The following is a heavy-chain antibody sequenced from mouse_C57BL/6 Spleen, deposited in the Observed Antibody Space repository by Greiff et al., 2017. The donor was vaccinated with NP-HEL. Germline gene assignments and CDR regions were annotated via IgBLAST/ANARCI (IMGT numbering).Heavy chain of an antibody. CDR2: ISDGGSYT. V-gene: IGHV5-4*01. J-gene: IGHJ3*01. CDR1: GFTFSSYA. CDR3: ARDSVAY. Sequence: EVHLVESGGGLVKPGGSLKLSCAASGFTFSSYAMSWVRQTPEKRLEWVATISDGGSYTYYPDNVKGRFTISRDNAKNNLYLQMSHLKSEDTAMYYCARDSVAYWGQGTLVTVSA.